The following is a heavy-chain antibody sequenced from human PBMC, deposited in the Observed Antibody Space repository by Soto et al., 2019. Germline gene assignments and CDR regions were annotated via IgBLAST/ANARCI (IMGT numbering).Heavy chain of an antibody. CDR2: INHSGHT. J-gene: IGHJ6*02. D-gene: IGHD2-2*03. CDR1: GESFSDFY. V-gene: IGHV4-34*01. Sequence: PSEPLSLTCAASGESFSDFYWSWIRQPPGKGLEWIGEINHSGHTSYNPSLKSRVTISIDTSKNQFSLKLSSVTAADTAVYYCARVDIVVVPAAQCMDVWGQGTTVTVSS. CDR3: ARVDIVVVPAAQCMDV.